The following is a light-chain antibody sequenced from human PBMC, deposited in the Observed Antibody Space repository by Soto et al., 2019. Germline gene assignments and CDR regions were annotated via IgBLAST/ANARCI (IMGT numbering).Light chain of an antibody. CDR3: QQRSNWPRT. J-gene: IGKJ1*01. V-gene: IGKV3-11*01. Sequence: IVMTQSPATLSVSPVKRSTLSCRASQSVSTNLAWYQQKPGQAPRLLIYDASNRATGIPARFSGSGSGTDFTLTISSLEPEDFAVYYCQQRSNWPRTFGQGTK. CDR1: QSVSTN. CDR2: DAS.